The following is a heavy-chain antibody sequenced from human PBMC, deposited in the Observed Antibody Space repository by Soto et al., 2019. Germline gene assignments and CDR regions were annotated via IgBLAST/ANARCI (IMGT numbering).Heavy chain of an antibody. V-gene: IGHV4-34*01. D-gene: IGHD7-27*01. J-gene: IGHJ4*02. CDR1: GGSFSGYY. Sequence: SETLSLTCAVYGGSFSGYYWSWIRQPPGKGLEWIGEINHRGSTNYNPSLKSRVTISVDTSQNQFSLKLSSVTAADTSVYYCARGRREANWGIDYWGQGTLVTVSS. CDR2: INHRGST. CDR3: ARGRREANWGIDY.